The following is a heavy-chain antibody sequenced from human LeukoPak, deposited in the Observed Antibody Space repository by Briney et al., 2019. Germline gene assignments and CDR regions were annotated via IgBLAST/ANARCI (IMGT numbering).Heavy chain of an antibody. CDR3: ARPLRGYSYGLDY. CDR1: GFTFSNAW. V-gene: IGHV3-15*01. Sequence: GGSLRLSCAASGFTFSNAWMSWVRQAPGKGLEWVGRIKSKTDGGTTDYAAPVNGRFTISRDNAKNSLYLQMNSLRAEDTAVYYCARPLRGYSYGLDYWGQGTLVTVSS. J-gene: IGHJ4*02. D-gene: IGHD5-18*01. CDR2: IKSKTDGGTT.